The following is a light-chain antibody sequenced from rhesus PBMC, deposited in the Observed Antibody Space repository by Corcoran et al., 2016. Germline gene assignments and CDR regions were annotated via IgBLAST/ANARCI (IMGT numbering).Light chain of an antibody. J-gene: IGKJ3*01. CDR2: AAS. Sequence: DIQMSQSPSSLSASVGDKVTITCRASQGISNALAWYQQTQGKAPKLLIYAASRLESGVPSRFSGSRYGTDFTRTISSLQPEDFATYYCQQGYSTPFTFGPGTKLDIK. V-gene: IGKV1-33*02. CDR3: QQGYSTPFT. CDR1: QGISNA.